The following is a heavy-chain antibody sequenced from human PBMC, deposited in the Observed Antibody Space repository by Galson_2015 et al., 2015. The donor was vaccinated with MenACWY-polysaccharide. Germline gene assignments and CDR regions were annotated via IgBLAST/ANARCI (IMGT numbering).Heavy chain of an antibody. CDR1: GGSFSGHY. Sequence: ETLSLTCAVYGGSFSGHYWSWIRQSPGRGLEWIGEIHHRTGNDYNASLKSRVTISEDTSKNQFPLHLKSVTAADTAVYFCARGREKKQLPFDYWGPGILVTVSS. CDR3: ARGREKKQLPFDY. D-gene: IGHD6-19*01. CDR2: IHHRTGN. V-gene: IGHV4-34*01. J-gene: IGHJ4*02.